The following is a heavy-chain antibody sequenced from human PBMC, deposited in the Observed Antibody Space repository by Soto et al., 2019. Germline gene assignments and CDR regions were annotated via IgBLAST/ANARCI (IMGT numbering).Heavy chain of an antibody. V-gene: IGHV3-74*03. Sequence: EVQLVESGGGLIQPGGPLRLSCAASGFTFGNYWMHCVRQSPGKGLVWVSSINGDGSSTTYADSVEGRFPVSRDSAKNTLHLQMNSLRVEDTAVYYCVRDAGHRGDYWGQGTLVTVSS. D-gene: IGHD3-10*01. CDR3: VRDAGHRGDY. CDR1: GFTFGNYW. J-gene: IGHJ4*02. CDR2: INGDGSST.